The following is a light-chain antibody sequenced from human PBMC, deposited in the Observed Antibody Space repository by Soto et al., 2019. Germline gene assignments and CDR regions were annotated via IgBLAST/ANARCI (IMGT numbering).Light chain of an antibody. Sequence: EIVLTQSPGTLSLSPGERATLSCRASQSVSSSYLAWYQQKPGQAPRLLIYGASSRATGIPDRFSGSGSGTDFTLTISRLEPEDFAGYYCQQYGSSPPITFGQGKRLEIK. CDR3: QQYGSSPPIT. J-gene: IGKJ5*01. CDR1: QSVSSSY. V-gene: IGKV3-20*01. CDR2: GAS.